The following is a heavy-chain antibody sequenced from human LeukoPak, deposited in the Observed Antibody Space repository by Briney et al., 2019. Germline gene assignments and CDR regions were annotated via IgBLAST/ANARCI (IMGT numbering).Heavy chain of an antibody. CDR2: ISSSGSTI. CDR3: ARASRSGWYGATDY. V-gene: IGHV3-48*03. Sequence: SPSYADTGFAFSRYEIDWVGQATGKGLELVSYISSSGSTINYADAVKGRFTISRDNAKNSLYLQMNSLRAEDTAVYYCARASRSGWYGATDYWGQGTLVTVSS. CDR1: GFAFSRYE. J-gene: IGHJ4*02. D-gene: IGHD6-19*01.